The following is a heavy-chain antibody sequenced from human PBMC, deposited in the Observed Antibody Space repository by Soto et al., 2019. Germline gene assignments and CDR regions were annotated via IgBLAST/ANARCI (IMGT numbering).Heavy chain of an antibody. D-gene: IGHD3-10*01. CDR3: ARHSLQAAVSYYNFDY. Sequence: PSFQGHVTISADKSISTAYLQWSSLKASDTAMYYCARHSLQAAVSYYNFDYWGQGTLVTVSS. J-gene: IGHJ4*02. V-gene: IGHV5-10-1*01.